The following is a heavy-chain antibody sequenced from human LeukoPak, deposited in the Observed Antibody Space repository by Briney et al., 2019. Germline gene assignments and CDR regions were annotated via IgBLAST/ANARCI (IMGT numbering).Heavy chain of an antibody. CDR1: GFTFSNAW. CDR3: TLHSDLAY. V-gene: IGHV3-15*01. Sequence: GGSLTLSCAASGFTFSNAWMTWVRQAPGKGLQWVGRINSKTDGGTTDYAAPVKGRFTISRDDSKNTLYLQMNSLKTEDTAVYYCTLHSDLAYWGQGALVTVSS. CDR2: INSKTDGGTT. D-gene: IGHD2-15*01. J-gene: IGHJ4*02.